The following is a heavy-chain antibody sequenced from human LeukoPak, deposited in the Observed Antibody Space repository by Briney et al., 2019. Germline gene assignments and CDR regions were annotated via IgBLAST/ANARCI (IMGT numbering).Heavy chain of an antibody. Sequence: SETLSLTCTVSGGSISSYYWSWIRQPAGKGLEWIGRIYSSGSTNYNPSLKSRVTLSVDTSKNQFSLMLASVTAADSAVYYCARAWDREVKYFDYWGQGTLVTVSS. J-gene: IGHJ4*02. CDR1: GGSISSYY. V-gene: IGHV4-4*07. D-gene: IGHD1-26*01. CDR2: IYSSGST. CDR3: ARAWDREVKYFDY.